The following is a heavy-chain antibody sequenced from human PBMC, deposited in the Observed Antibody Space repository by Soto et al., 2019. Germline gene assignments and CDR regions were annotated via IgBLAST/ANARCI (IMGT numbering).Heavy chain of an antibody. Sequence: PGGSLRFSCAASGFTFSSYEMCWVRQAPWKGLEWFSALGGTGGRADYADSVKGRFTVSRDNSRNTLFLQMNSLRVEDTAIYYCAKADRPYYEILTGPDYWGQGTLVTVSS. CDR2: LGGTGGRA. CDR3: AKADRPYYEILTGPDY. V-gene: IGHV3-23*01. J-gene: IGHJ4*02. D-gene: IGHD3-9*01. CDR1: GFTFSSYE.